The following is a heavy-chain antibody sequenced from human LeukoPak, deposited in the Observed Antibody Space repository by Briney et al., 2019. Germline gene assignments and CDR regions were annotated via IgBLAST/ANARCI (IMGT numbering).Heavy chain of an antibody. CDR2: IYAGGST. J-gene: IGHJ6*02. Sequence: GGSLRLSCAASGFTFTNNYMSWVRQAPGKGLEWVSVIYAGGSTSYADSVKGRFTISRDNSKNTLYLQMNSLRAEDTAVYYCAREGYATGTRYGMDVWGQGTTVTDSS. CDR3: AREGYATGTRYGMDV. D-gene: IGHD3-10*01. V-gene: IGHV3-66*01. CDR1: GFTFTNNY.